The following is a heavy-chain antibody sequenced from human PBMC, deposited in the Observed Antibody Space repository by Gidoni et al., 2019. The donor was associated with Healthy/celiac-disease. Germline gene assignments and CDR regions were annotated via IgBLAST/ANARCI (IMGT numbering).Heavy chain of an antibody. CDR2: ISSNGGST. CDR3: VKDRQWLGPEIGDY. V-gene: IGHV3-64D*06. CDR1: GFTFSSYA. J-gene: IGHJ4*02. Sequence: EVQLVESGGGLVQPGGSLRLSCSPSGFTFSSYAMHWVRQAPGKGLEYVSAISSNGGSTYYADSVKGRFTISRDNSKNTLYLQMSSLRAEDTAVYYCVKDRQWLGPEIGDYWGQGTLVTVSS. D-gene: IGHD6-19*01.